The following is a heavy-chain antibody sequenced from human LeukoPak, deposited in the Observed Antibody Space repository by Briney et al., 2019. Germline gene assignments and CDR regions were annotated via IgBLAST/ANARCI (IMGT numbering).Heavy chain of an antibody. CDR2: IYHSGST. D-gene: IGHD2-2*01. CDR1: GGSIRSGDYY. V-gene: IGHV4-30-4*01. CDR3: ARRPAADGMDV. Sequence: SQTLSLTCTVCGGSIRSGDYYWSWIRQPPGKGLEWIGYIYHSGSTHFNPSLKSRVTISVDTSKNQFSLKLSSVTAADTAVYYCARRPAADGMDVWGQGTTVTVSS. J-gene: IGHJ6*02.